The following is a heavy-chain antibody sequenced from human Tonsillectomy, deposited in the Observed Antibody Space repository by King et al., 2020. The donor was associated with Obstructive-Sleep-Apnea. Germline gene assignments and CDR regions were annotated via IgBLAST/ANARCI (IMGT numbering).Heavy chain of an antibody. Sequence: VQLVESGGGVVQPGRSLRLSCAASGFTFSTYGMHWVRQAPDKGLEWVAVISYHGSNKYYADPVKGRFTISRDNSKNTLYLQMNSLRADDTAVYYCAKDQSEVVHPRAMDYWGQGTLVTVSS. CDR2: ISYHGSNK. D-gene: IGHD2-2*01. CDR3: AKDQSEVVHPRAMDY. V-gene: IGHV3-30*18. J-gene: IGHJ4*02. CDR1: GFTFSTYG.